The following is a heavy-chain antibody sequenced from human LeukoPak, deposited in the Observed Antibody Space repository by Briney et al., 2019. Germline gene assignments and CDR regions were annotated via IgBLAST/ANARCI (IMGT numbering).Heavy chain of an antibody. J-gene: IGHJ5*02. Sequence: GGFLRLSCAASGFTFSSYGMHWVRQAPGKGLEWVAVIWYDGSNKYYADSVKGRFTISRDNSKNTLYLQMNSLRAEDTAVYYCARGSYYDSSGYPITNWFDPWGQGTLVTVSS. CDR1: GFTFSSYG. D-gene: IGHD3-22*01. V-gene: IGHV3-33*01. CDR2: IWYDGSNK. CDR3: ARGSYYDSSGYPITNWFDP.